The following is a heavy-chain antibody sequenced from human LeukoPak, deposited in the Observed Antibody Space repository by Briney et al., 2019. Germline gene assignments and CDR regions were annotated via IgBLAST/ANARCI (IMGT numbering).Heavy chain of an antibody. Sequence: SETLSLTCTVSGGSISSYYWSWIRQPPGKGLEWIGYIYYSGSTNYNPSLKSRVTISVDTSKNQFSLKVTSVTAADTAMYYCARDFGSYKGGRWFDPWGQGTLVIVSS. J-gene: IGHJ5*02. D-gene: IGHD1-26*01. V-gene: IGHV4-59*01. CDR1: GGSISSYY. CDR3: ARDFGSYKGGRWFDP. CDR2: IYYSGST.